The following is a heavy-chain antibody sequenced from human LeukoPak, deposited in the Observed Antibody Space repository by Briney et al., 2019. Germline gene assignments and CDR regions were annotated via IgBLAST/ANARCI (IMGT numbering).Heavy chain of an antibody. CDR2: INPSGGST. D-gene: IGHD6-19*01. CDR3: ARSSSGRKQPGYYYYMDV. CDR1: GYTFTGYY. Sequence: GASVKVSCKASGYTFTGYYMHWVRQAPGQGLEWMGIINPSGGSTSYAQKFQGRVTMTRDMSTSTVYMELSSLRSEDTAVYYCARSSSGRKQPGYYYYMDVWGKGTTVTISS. J-gene: IGHJ6*03. V-gene: IGHV1-46*01.